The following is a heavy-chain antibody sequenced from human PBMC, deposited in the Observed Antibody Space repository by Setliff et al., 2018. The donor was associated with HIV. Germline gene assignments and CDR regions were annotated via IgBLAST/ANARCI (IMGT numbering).Heavy chain of an antibody. CDR1: GFTFSNAW. D-gene: IGHD1-7*01. CDR2: IERKANGGTT. J-gene: IGHJ4*02. CDR3: VGNFLGN. Sequence: GSLRLSCAVSGFTFSNAWMSWARQAPGKGLEWVGHIERKANGGTTDYAAPVKGRFTISRDDSTDTLYLQMNSLKTEDTAVYYCVGNFLGNWGQGTLVTVSS. V-gene: IGHV3-15*04.